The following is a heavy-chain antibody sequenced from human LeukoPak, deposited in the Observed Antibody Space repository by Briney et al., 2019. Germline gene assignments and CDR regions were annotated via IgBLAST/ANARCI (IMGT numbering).Heavy chain of an antibody. CDR3: ARDRLPVGETFDY. J-gene: IGHJ4*02. CDR1: GFTFSNYG. CDR2: IWYDGNNQ. Sequence: GGSLRLSCAASGFTFSNYGMHWVRQAPGKGLEWVAIIWYDGNNQYYADSVKGRFTISRDNSKNTLYLQMNSLRAEDTAVYYCARDRLPVGETFDYWGQGTLVTVSS. V-gene: IGHV3-33*01. D-gene: IGHD3-10*01.